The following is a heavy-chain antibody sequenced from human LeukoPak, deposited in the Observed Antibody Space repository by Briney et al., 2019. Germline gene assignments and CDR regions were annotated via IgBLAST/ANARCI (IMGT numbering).Heavy chain of an antibody. V-gene: IGHV3-7*01. CDR1: GFTFSSYW. CDR2: IKQDGSEK. CDR3: ASESGIAARPTFDY. J-gene: IGHJ4*02. D-gene: IGHD6-6*01. Sequence: GGSLRLSCAASGFTFSSYWMSWVRQAPGKGLEWVANIKQDGSEKYYEDSVKGRFTISRDNAKNSLYLQMNSLRAEDTAVYYCASESGIAARPTFDYWGQGTLVTVSS.